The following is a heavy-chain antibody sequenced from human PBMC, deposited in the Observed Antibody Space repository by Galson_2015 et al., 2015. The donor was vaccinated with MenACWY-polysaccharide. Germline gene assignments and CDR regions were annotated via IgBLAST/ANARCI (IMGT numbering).Heavy chain of an antibody. D-gene: IGHD2-21*01. V-gene: IGHV3-33*01. CDR2: RQYAGTNN. CDR3: AREGSRIVFHAFDV. CDR1: GRRFGGSG. Sequence: LILGGAAAGRRFGGSGLHWGGQAPGKGVVYVAVRQYAGTNNVYADSVKGRFSISRDNSKNTLYLEMNSLRAEDTALYYCAREGSRIVFHAFDVWGQGTMVTVSS. J-gene: IGHJ3*01.